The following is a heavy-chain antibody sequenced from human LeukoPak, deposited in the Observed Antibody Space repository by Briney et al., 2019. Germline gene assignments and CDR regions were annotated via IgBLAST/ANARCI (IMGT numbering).Heavy chain of an antibody. D-gene: IGHD3-10*01. CDR2: IRSRPNNYAT. Sequence: RSGGSLKLSCAASGLTFSGSAIHWVGQASGKGLEWVGRIRSRPNNYATAYAASVKGRFTISRDDSKKTAYLQMNSLKTEDTAVYYCLELGPGTYAWGQGTLVTVSS. V-gene: IGHV3-73*01. CDR3: LELGPGTYA. CDR1: GLTFSGSA. J-gene: IGHJ5*02.